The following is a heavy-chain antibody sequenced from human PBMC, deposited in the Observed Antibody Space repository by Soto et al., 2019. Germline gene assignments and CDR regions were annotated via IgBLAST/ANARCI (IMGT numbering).Heavy chain of an antibody. CDR3: ARAPSYCSGGSCYSDPDYDYGMDV. CDR1: GGTFSSYA. Sequence: QVQLVQSGAEVKKPGSSVKVSCKASGGTFSSYAISWVRQAPGQGLEWMGGIIPIFGTANYAQKFQGRVTITAAESTSTAYMELRSLRSEDTAVYYCARAPSYCSGGSCYSDPDYDYGMDVWGQGTTVTVAS. CDR2: IIPIFGTA. D-gene: IGHD2-15*01. V-gene: IGHV1-69*01. J-gene: IGHJ6*02.